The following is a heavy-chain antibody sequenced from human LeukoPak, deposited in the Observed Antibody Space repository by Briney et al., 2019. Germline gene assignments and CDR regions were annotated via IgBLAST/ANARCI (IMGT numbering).Heavy chain of an antibody. CDR2: ISGSDGST. D-gene: IGHD3-10*02. CDR1: GFNFSRNG. Sequence: PGGSLRLSCAASGFNFSRNGMSWVRQAPGKGLEWVSAISGSDGSTYYADSVKGRFTISRDNAKNSLYLQMNSLRAEDTAVYYCAELGITMIGGVWGKGTTVTISS. J-gene: IGHJ6*04. CDR3: AELGITMIGGV. V-gene: IGHV3-23*01.